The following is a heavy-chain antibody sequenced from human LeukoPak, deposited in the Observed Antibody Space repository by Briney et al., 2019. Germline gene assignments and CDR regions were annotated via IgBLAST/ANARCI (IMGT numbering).Heavy chain of an antibody. Sequence: SVKVSCKASGGTFSSYTIAWVRQAPGQGLEWLGGIIPLFGSANYAQKFQGRVTITADESTSTAYMELSSLRSEDTAVYYCASPPTGTTTTGEFYFDSWGQGTLVTVSA. D-gene: IGHD1-1*01. V-gene: IGHV1-69*13. J-gene: IGHJ4*02. CDR3: ASPPTGTTTTGEFYFDS. CDR2: IIPLFGSA. CDR1: GGTFSSYT.